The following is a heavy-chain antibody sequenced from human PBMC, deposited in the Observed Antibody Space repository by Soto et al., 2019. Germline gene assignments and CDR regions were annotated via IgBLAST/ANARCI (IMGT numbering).Heavy chain of an antibody. V-gene: IGHV1-69*01. Sequence: QVQLVQSGAEVKKPGSSVKVSCKASGGTFSNYAISWVRQAPGQGLEWMGGIIPIFGTTNYAQKFQVRVTITADESTSTAYMGLSSLRSEDTAVYYCASEVYCGGDGYSGYPYWGQGTLVTVSS. CDR2: IIPIFGTT. J-gene: IGHJ4*02. CDR1: GGTFSNYA. CDR3: ASEVYCGGDGYSGYPY. D-gene: IGHD2-21*02.